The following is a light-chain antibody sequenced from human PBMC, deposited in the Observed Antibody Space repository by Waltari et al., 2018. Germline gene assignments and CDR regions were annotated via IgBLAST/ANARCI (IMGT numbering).Light chain of an antibody. V-gene: IGLV2-23*02. CDR3: CSDAGSSTSV. J-gene: IGLJ1*01. Sequence: QSDLTQPAPVSGSPGQSITISCTGTSSDVGSYTLVSWYQQHTGKAPKLMIYEVSKRPSGVSNRFSGSKSGNTASLTISGLQAEDEADYYCCSDAGSSTSVFGTGTKVTVL. CDR2: EVS. CDR1: SSDVGSYTL.